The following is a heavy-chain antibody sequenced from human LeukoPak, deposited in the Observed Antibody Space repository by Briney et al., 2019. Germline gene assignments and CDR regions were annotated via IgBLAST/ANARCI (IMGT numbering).Heavy chain of an antibody. Sequence: SQTLSLTCAVSGGSISSGGYSWSWIRQPPGKGLEWIGYICHSGSTYYNPSLKSRVTISVDRSKNQFSLKLSSVNAADTAVYYCARESHGFDYWGQGTLVTVSS. CDR1: GGSISSGGYS. V-gene: IGHV4-30-2*01. J-gene: IGHJ4*02. CDR2: ICHSGST. CDR3: ARESHGFDY.